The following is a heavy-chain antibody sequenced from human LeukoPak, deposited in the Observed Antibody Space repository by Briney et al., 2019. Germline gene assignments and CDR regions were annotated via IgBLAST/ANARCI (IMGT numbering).Heavy chain of an antibody. CDR1: GFTFSTYW. Sequence: PGGSLRLSCAASGFTFSTYWMHWVRQAPGKGLVWVSRINSDGSTTSYADSVKGRFTISRDNAKNTLYLQMNGLRAEDTAVYYCARSSRGDAINFDYWGQGTLVTVSS. D-gene: IGHD2-21*02. V-gene: IGHV3-74*01. CDR3: ARSSRGDAINFDY. J-gene: IGHJ4*02. CDR2: INSDGSTT.